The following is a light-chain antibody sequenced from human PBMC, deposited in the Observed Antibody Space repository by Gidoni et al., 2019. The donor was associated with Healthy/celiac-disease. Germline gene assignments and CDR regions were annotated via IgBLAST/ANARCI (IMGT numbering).Light chain of an antibody. Sequence: AIRMTKSPSSFSASTGDRVTITCRASHVISSQLAWYQQKPGKAPKLLIYAASSLQSGVPLRFSGSGSGADFTLTISCLQSEDFAIYYCQQYYSYPCSFGQGTKLEIK. CDR3: QQYYSYPCS. CDR1: HVISSQ. CDR2: AAS. J-gene: IGKJ2*04. V-gene: IGKV1-8*01.